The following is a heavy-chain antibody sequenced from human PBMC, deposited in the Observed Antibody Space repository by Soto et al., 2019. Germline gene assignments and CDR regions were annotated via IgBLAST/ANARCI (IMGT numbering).Heavy chain of an antibody. J-gene: IGHJ4*02. V-gene: IGHV1-69*01. Sequence: QVQLVQSGAEVKKPGSSVKVSCKASGGTFSSYAISWVRQAPGQGLEWMGGIIPIFGTANYAQKFQDRVTMTADESTSTAYMELSSLRSEDTAVYYCARRGWGPNNLYYGGKGTLVTVSS. CDR3: ARRGWGPNNLYY. CDR2: IIPIFGTA. D-gene: IGHD1-20*01. CDR1: GGTFSSYA.